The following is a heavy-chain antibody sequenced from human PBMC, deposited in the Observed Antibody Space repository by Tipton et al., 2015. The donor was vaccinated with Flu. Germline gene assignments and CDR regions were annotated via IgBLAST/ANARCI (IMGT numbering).Heavy chain of an antibody. CDR1: GFTFDSYA. CDR3: AKEKVADYCVNSGYGPEYFQH. Sequence: SLRLSCAASGFTFDSYAMNWVRQAPVKGLVWVSLISASGTYTYYAGSVKGRFTISRDNSKNRLYLQMDSLRPGDTALYHCAKEKVADYCVNSGYGPEYFQHRGQGTLVAVSS. J-gene: IGHJ1*01. V-gene: IGHV3-23*01. CDR2: ISASGTYT. D-gene: IGHD3-22*01.